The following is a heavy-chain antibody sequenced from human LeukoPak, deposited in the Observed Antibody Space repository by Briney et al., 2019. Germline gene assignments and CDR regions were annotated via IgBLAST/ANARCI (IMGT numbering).Heavy chain of an antibody. V-gene: IGHV4-59*01. CDR2: IYYSGST. CDR1: GGSISSYY. D-gene: IGHD1-26*01. Sequence: SETLSLTCTISGGSISSYYWSWIRQPPGKGLEWIGYIYYSGSTNNNPSLKSRVTIAVDTSKNQFSLNLRSVTAVDTAVYYCAREEALGSGSFDYWGQGTLVTVSS. CDR3: AREEALGSGSFDY. J-gene: IGHJ4*02.